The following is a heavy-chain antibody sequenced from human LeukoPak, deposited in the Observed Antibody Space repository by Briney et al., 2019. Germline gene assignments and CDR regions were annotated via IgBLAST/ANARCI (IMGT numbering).Heavy chain of an antibody. D-gene: IGHD5-24*01. Sequence: SETLSLTCTLCGGSFRIYYGSCMPQPREEGLECIGYIYYSRSTNYNPSLKSRVTISVDTSKNQFSLKLSSEAAAHTAVYSCARGTAGGRWLQFDYWGQGTLVTVSS. CDR2: IYYSRST. CDR1: GGSFRIYY. V-gene: IGHV4-59*01. CDR3: ARGTAGGRWLQFDY. J-gene: IGHJ4*02.